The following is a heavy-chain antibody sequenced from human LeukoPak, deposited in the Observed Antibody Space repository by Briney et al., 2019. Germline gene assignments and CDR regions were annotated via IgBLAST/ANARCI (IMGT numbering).Heavy chain of an antibody. V-gene: IGHV4-4*07. CDR2: IYTSGST. CDR3: ARDRQQLNYYYYYYMDV. CDR1: GGSISSYY. D-gene: IGHD6-13*01. J-gene: IGHJ6*03. Sequence: SETLSLTCTVSGGSISSYYWSWIRQPAGKGLEWIGRIYTSGSTNYNPSLKSRVTMSVDTSKNQFSLKLSSVTAADTAVYYCARDRQQLNYYYYYYMDVWGKGTTVTVSS.